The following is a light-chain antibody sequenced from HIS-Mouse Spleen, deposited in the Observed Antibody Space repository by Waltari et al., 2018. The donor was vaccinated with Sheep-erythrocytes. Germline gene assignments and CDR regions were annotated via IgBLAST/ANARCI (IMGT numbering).Light chain of an antibody. Sequence: QSALTQPRSVSGSPGPSVTISCPGTSSDVGGYHYFSWYQQHPGKAPKLMIYDVSKRPSGVPDRFSGSKSGNTASLTISGLQAEDEADYYCCSYAGSYNHVFATGTKVTVL. CDR2: DVS. CDR3: CSYAGSYNHV. CDR1: SSDVGGYHY. V-gene: IGLV2-11*01. J-gene: IGLJ1*01.